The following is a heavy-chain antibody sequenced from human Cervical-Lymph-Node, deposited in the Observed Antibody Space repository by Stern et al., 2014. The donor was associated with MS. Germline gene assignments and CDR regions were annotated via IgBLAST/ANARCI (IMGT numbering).Heavy chain of an antibody. CDR3: VREFYGDYHSSGRDY. Sequence: VQLVESGGGVVQPGRSLRLSCAASGFTFSNYGMHWVRQAPGKGLEWVAVIWYDGSNKDYVDSVKGRFTISRDNSKSTLYLQMNSLRAEDTALYYCVREFYGDYHSSGRDYWGQGTLVTVSS. D-gene: IGHD4-17*01. V-gene: IGHV3-33*01. J-gene: IGHJ4*02. CDR1: GFTFSNYG. CDR2: IWYDGSNK.